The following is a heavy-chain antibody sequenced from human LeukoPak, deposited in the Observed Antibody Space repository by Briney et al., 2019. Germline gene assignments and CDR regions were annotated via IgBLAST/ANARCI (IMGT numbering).Heavy chain of an antibody. Sequence: GGSLRLSCAASGSTFSSYGMSWVRQAPGKGLEWVSSIGGRGTNTYYTDSVKGRFTISRDTSKNTLYLQMNSLRAEDTAVYYCAKRNKLQYSYATSWFDPWGQGTLVTVSS. CDR1: GSTFSSYG. D-gene: IGHD1/OR15-1a*01. CDR3: AKRNKLQYSYATSWFDP. V-gene: IGHV3-23*01. CDR2: IGGRGTNT. J-gene: IGHJ5*02.